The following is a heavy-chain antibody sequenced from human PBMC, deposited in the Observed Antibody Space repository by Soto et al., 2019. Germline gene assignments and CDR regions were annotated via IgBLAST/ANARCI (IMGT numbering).Heavy chain of an antibody. V-gene: IGHV1-69*13. CDR1: GGTFSSYA. CDR3: ARDPRVTRGGYENWFDP. D-gene: IGHD3-22*01. Sequence: SVKVSCKASGGTFSSYAISWVRQAPGQGLEWMGGIIPIFGTANYAQKFQGRVTITADESTSTAYMELSSLRSEDTAVYYCARDPRVTRGGYENWFDPWGQGTLVTVS. J-gene: IGHJ5*02. CDR2: IIPIFGTA.